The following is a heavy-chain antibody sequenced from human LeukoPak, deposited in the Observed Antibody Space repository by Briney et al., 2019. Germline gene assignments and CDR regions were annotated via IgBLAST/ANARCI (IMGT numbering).Heavy chain of an antibody. CDR3: ARTYYDILTGYYTFDY. CDR1: GYTFTSYY. J-gene: IGHJ4*02. V-gene: IGHV1-46*01. Sequence: ASVKVSCKASGYTFTSYYMHWVRQAPGQGLEWMGIINPSGGSTSYAQKFQGRVTMTRNTSISTAYMELSSLRSEDTAVYYCARTYYDILTGYYTFDYWGQGTLVTVSS. D-gene: IGHD3-9*01. CDR2: INPSGGST.